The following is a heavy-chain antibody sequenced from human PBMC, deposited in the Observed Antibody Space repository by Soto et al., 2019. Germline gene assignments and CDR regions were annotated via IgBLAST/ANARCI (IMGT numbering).Heavy chain of an antibody. D-gene: IGHD6-6*01. V-gene: IGHV3-30*18. CDR1: GFTFSTYG. Sequence: QVQLVESGGGVVQPGRSLRLSCAASGFTFSTYGMHWVRQAPGKGLEWVAVVAYDGGNKYYADSVKGRFTISRDNSNNTLFLQRNDLRTEDTAVYYCANGNPPLMAARPLDCWGQGTLVTVSS. J-gene: IGHJ4*02. CDR2: VAYDGGNK. CDR3: ANGNPPLMAARPLDC.